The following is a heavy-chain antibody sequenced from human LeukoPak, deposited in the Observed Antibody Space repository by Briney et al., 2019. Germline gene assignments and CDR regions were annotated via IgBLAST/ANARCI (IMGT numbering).Heavy chain of an antibody. Sequence: GESLKISCKGSGYSFTSYWIGWVRQMPGKGLEWMAIIYPGDSDTRYSPSFQGQVTISADKSISTAYLQWSSLKASDTAMYYCARHSPVVGATYYYYGMDVWGQGTTVTVSS. CDR2: IYPGDSDT. CDR1: GYSFTSYW. CDR3: ARHSPVVGATYYYYGMDV. D-gene: IGHD1-26*01. V-gene: IGHV5-51*01. J-gene: IGHJ6*02.